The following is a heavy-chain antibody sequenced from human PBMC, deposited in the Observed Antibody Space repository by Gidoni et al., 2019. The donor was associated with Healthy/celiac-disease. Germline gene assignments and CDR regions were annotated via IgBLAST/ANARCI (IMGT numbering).Heavy chain of an antibody. CDR2: ISGSGGST. D-gene: IGHD3-10*01. V-gene: IGHV3-23*01. Sequence: EVQLLESGGGLVQPGGSLSLSCAASGFTFSSYAMSWVHQAPGKGLEWVSSISGSGGSTYYADSVKGRFTISRDNSKNTLYLQMNSLRAEDTAVYYCAKGFKFVWFGELLPYYYGMDVWGQGTTVTVSS. CDR3: AKGFKFVWFGELLPYYYGMDV. J-gene: IGHJ6*02. CDR1: GFTFSSYA.